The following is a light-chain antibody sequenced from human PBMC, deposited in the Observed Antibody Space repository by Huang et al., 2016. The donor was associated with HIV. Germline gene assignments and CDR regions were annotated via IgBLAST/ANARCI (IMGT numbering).Light chain of an antibody. CDR2: SAA. CDR3: QQSYSALSS. V-gene: IGKV1-39*01. CDR1: QSISTY. Sequence: IQMTQSPTSLSASVGDRVSITCRASQSISTYLNLYQQKPGKAPKLLISSAAILHSGVPSRFSGSGSGTDFTLTIKGLQLDDFATYYCQQSYSALSSFGPGTRL. J-gene: IGKJ5*01.